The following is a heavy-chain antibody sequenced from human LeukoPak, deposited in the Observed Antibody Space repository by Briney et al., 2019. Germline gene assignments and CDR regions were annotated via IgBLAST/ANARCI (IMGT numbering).Heavy chain of an antibody. J-gene: IGHJ6*02. Sequence: GGSLRLSCAASGFTFSSYWMHWVRQAPGKGRVWVSRINSDGSSTSYADSVKGRFTLSRDNATNTLYLQMNSLRAEDTAVYYCATWYCSRTSCYGYYYGMDVWGQGTTVTVSS. D-gene: IGHD2-2*01. V-gene: IGHV3-74*01. CDR1: GFTFSSYW. CDR2: INSDGSST. CDR3: ATWYCSRTSCYGYYYGMDV.